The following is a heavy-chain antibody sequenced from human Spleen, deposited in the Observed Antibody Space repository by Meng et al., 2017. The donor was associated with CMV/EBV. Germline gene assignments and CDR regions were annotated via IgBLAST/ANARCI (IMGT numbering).Heavy chain of an antibody. V-gene: IGHV3-30*02. CDR3: ARGLVRGLDY. J-gene: IGHJ4*02. CDR1: GFTFGGYP. D-gene: IGHD6-6*01. Sequence: GESLKISCAASGFTFGGYPMNWVRQAPGKGLEWVAFILYDGGNQYYADSVKGRFTISRDNAKNTLYLQMNSLRAEDTAVYYCARGLVRGLDYWGQGTLVTVSS. CDR2: ILYDGGNQ.